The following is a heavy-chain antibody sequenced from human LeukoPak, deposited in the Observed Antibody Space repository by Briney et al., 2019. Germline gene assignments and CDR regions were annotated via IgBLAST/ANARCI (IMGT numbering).Heavy chain of an antibody. CDR1: EFSFGSNY. CDR2: IYSGGST. J-gene: IGHJ3*02. CDR3: AKGQSVTTTLDEMAFDI. V-gene: IGHV3-66*01. D-gene: IGHD4-17*01. Sequence: GGSLRLSCAASEFSFGSNYMTWVRQAPGKGLEWVSLIYSGGSTYYADSVKGRFTISRDNSKNTLYLQMNSLRAEDTAVYYCAKGQSVTTTLDEMAFDIWGQGTMVTVSS.